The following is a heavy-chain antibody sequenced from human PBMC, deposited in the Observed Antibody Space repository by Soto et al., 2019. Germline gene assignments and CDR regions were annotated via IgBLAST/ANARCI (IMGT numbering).Heavy chain of an antibody. Sequence: PGGSLRLSCAVSGFTFSSHAMSWVRQAPGKGLECVSGISGSGGTTFYADSVKGRFTISRDNSKKTLYLQMNSLRAEDTAVYYCAKTPYDFWSPGQFYFDQWGQGTLVTVYS. J-gene: IGHJ4*02. CDR2: ISGSGGTT. D-gene: IGHD3-3*01. V-gene: IGHV3-23*01. CDR1: GFTFSSHA. CDR3: AKTPYDFWSPGQFYFDQ.